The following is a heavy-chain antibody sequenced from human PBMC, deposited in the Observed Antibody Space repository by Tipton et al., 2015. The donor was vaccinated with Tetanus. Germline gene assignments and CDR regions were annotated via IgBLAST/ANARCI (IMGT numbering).Heavy chain of an antibody. CDR1: GGSISNYY. CDR3: ARHTNFWSGYYIVY. J-gene: IGHJ4*02. V-gene: IGHV4-59*08. CDR2: IYYSGST. Sequence: LRLSCTVSGGSISNYYWSWIRQPPGKGLEWIGYIYYSGSTNYNPSLKGRVTISVDTSKNQFSLKLSSVTAADTAVYYCARHTNFWSGYYIVYWGQGTLVTVSS. D-gene: IGHD3-3*01.